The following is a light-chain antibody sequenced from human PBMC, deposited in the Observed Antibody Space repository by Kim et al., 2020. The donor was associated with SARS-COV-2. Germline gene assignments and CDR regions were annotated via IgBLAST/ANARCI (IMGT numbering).Light chain of an antibody. J-gene: IGKJ2*01. CDR1: QSVSSTY. Sequence: EIVLTQSPGTLSLSPGERGTLSCRASQSVSSTYLAWYQQKPGQAPRLLIYGASSRATGTPDRFSGSGSGTDFTLTISRLEPEDFAVYFCQQYGSSPRTFGQGTKLEI. V-gene: IGKV3-20*01. CDR2: GAS. CDR3: QQYGSSPRT.